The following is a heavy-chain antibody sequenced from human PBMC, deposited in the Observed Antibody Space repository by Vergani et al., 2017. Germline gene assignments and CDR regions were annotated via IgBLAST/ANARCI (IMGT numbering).Heavy chain of an antibody. Sequence: QVQLVESGGGEVQPGRSLRLSCSAAGFPFNDYGVHWVRQAPGKGLEWVSVISYDGNKKNYADSVKGRFTISRDNSKNTLYLEMNALRAEDTAVYYCARDFLTRVTTLDYYYMGVWGKGTTVTVSS. CDR2: ISYDGNKK. J-gene: IGHJ6*03. CDR3: ARDFLTRVTTLDYYYMGV. CDR1: GFPFNDYG. V-gene: IGHV3-30*03. D-gene: IGHD1-1*01.